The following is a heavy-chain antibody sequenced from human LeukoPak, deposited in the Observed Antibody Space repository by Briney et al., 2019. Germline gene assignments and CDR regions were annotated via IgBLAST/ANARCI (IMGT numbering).Heavy chain of an antibody. V-gene: IGHV3-9*03. CDR3: AKAGNWNDADGAFDI. D-gene: IGHD1-1*01. Sequence: GGSLRLSCAASGYTFSSYAMSWVRQAPGKGLEWVSGISWNSGSIGYADPVKGRFTISRDNAKNSLYLQMNSLRAEDMALYYCAKAGNWNDADGAFDIWGQGTMVTVSS. J-gene: IGHJ3*02. CDR1: GYTFSSYA. CDR2: ISWNSGSI.